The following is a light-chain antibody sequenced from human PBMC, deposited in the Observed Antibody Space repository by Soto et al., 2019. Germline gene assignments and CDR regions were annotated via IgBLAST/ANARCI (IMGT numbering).Light chain of an antibody. J-gene: IGLJ1*01. Sequence: QSVMTQPPSVSAAPGQKVTISCSGSSSNIGGNSVSWYQQLPGTAPKLLIYDDNKRPSGIPDRFSGSKSGTSATLGITGFQTGDEADYYCQSSDSRLSGSDVFGTGTKLTVL. CDR1: SSNIGGNS. V-gene: IGLV1-51*01. CDR3: QSSDSRLSGSDV. CDR2: DDN.